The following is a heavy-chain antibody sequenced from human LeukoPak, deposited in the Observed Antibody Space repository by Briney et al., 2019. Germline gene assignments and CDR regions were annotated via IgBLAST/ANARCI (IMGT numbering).Heavy chain of an antibody. CDR2: IYYSGST. CDR1: GGSVSSGSCY. CDR3: AREGGGKETPRTFGY. V-gene: IGHV4-61*01. Sequence: SETLSLTCTVSGGSVSSGSCYWSWIRQPPGKGLEWIGYIYYSGSTNYNPSLKSRVTISVDTSKNQFSLKLSSVTAADTAVYYCAREGGGKETPRTFGYWGQGTLVTVSS. D-gene: IGHD4-23*01. J-gene: IGHJ4*02.